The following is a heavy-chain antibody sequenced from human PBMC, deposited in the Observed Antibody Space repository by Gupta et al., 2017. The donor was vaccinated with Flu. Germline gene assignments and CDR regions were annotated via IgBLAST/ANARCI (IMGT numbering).Heavy chain of an antibody. CDR3: AKDAAVGATDYFDC. CDR2: FSGSGDNT. J-gene: IGHJ4*02. Sequence: EVQLLESGGGLVQPGGSLRLSCPASGFAFRIYAMSWVRQAPGKGLEWVSTFSGSGDNTYYADSMKGRFTISRDNSKSTLYLDMNSLRDEDTAIYYCAKDAAVGATDYFDCWGQGTLVTVSS. V-gene: IGHV3-23*01. CDR1: GFAFRIYA. D-gene: IGHD1-26*01.